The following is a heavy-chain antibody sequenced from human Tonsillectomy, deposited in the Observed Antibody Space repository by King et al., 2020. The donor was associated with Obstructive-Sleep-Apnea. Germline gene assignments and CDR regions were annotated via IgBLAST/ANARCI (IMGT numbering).Heavy chain of an antibody. CDR2: LGTAGYT. CDR1: GFTLSTYD. Sequence: VQLVESGGGLVQPGGSLRLSCAASGFTLSTYDMRWVRQVTGKGLEWGSALGTAGYTYYPCSGKGRFTISRDNAKNSLYLQMNSLRAGDTAVYYCARGLGYCSSTSCYFDYWGQGTLVTVSS. D-gene: IGHD2-2*01. CDR3: ARGLGYCSSTSCYFDY. V-gene: IGHV3-13*01. J-gene: IGHJ4*02.